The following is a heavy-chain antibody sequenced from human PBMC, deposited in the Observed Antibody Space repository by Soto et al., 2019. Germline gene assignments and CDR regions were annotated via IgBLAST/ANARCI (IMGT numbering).Heavy chain of an antibody. CDR3: AKDRRNSEAKLAKYKDLDY. J-gene: IGHJ4*02. CDR1: GFTFDDYA. D-gene: IGHD1-1*01. CDR2: ISWNSGSI. V-gene: IGHV3-9*01. Sequence: PGGSLRLSCAASGFTFDDYAMHWVRQAPGKGLEWVSGISWNSGSIGYADSVKGRFTISRDNAKNSLYLQMNSLRAEDTALYYCAKDRRNSEAKLAKYKDLDYWGQGTLVTVSS.